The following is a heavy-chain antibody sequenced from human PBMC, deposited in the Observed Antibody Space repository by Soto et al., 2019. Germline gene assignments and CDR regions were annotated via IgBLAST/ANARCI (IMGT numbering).Heavy chain of an antibody. Sequence: ASVKVSCKASGYTFTSYGISWVRQAPGQGLEWMGWISAYNGNTNYAQKLQGRVTMTTDTSTSTAYMELRSLRSDDTAVYYCARVSGPPPPPLPTYYSYGRKVGAQGTRFTVS. J-gene: IGHJ6*02. CDR1: GYTFTSYG. V-gene: IGHV1-18*01. CDR2: ISAYNGNT. CDR3: ARVSGPPPPPLPTYYSYGRKV. D-gene: IGHD3-10*01.